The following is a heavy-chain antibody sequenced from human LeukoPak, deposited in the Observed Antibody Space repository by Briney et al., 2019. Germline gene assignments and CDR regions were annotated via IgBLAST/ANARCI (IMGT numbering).Heavy chain of an antibody. J-gene: IGHJ3*02. D-gene: IGHD2-21*02. CDR1: GFTFSSYA. Sequence: GGSLRLSCAASGFTFSSYAMSWVRQAPGKGLEWVSAISGSGGSTYYADSVKGRFTISRDNSKITLYLQMNSLRVEDTAVYYCARLLGDAFDIWGQGTMVTVT. V-gene: IGHV3-23*01. CDR3: ARLLGDAFDI. CDR2: ISGSGGST.